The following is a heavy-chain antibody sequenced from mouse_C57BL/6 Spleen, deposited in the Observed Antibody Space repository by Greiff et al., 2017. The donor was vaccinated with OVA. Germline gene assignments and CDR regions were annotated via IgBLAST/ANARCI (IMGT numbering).Heavy chain of an antibody. D-gene: IGHD1-1*01. CDR2: IDPETGGT. V-gene: IGHV1-15*01. CDR1: GYTFTDYE. J-gene: IGHJ1*03. Sequence: QVQLQQSGAELVRPGASVTLSCKASGYTFTDYEMHWVKQTPVHGLEWIGAIDPETGGTAYNQKFKGKAILTADKSSSTAYMELRSLTSEDSAVYYCTREALYGSSYWYFDVWGTGTTVTVSS. CDR3: TREALYGSSYWYFDV.